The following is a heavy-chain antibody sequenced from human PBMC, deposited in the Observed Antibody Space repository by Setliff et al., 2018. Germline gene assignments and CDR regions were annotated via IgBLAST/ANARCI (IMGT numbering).Heavy chain of an antibody. CDR1: GFTFGDFD. CDR2: IGGRGIST. J-gene: IGHJ4*02. D-gene: IGHD6-19*01. Sequence: GGSLRLSCAASGFTFGDFDMTWVRQAPGEGLEWVSGIGGRGISTYYADSVKGRFIISRDIAENSLYLRMNGLRAEDTAFYYCARDFGGWNLYYFDFRGQGTLVTVSS. CDR3: ARDFGGWNLYYFDF. V-gene: IGHV3-23*01.